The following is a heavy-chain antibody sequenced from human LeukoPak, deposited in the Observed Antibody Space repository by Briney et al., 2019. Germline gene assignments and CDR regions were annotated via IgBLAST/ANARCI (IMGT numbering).Heavy chain of an antibody. CDR3: ARQRGLHTLDY. V-gene: IGHV4-34*01. CDR1: GGSFSAYY. D-gene: IGHD3-16*01. CDR2: INHSGST. J-gene: IGHJ4*02. Sequence: SETLSLTCAVFGGSFSAYYWSWLRQPPGKGLEWIGEINHSGSTNYNPSLKSRVTISVDTSKNQFSLKLSSVTAADTAVYYCARQRGLHTLDYWGRGTLVPVSA.